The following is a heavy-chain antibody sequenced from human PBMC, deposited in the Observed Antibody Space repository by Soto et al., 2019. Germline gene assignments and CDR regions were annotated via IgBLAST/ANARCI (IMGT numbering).Heavy chain of an antibody. D-gene: IGHD3-22*01. V-gene: IGHV1-18*04. CDR3: ARDSSASSAYNY. Sequence: ASVKVSCKASGYTFNSNGITWVRQAPGQGLEWMGWISAHNGNTNFAQNLQDRVTMTTDTSTSTAYMELRSLRSDDTAVYYCARDSSASSAYNYWGQGTLVTVSS. J-gene: IGHJ4*02. CDR1: GYTFNSNG. CDR2: ISAHNGNT.